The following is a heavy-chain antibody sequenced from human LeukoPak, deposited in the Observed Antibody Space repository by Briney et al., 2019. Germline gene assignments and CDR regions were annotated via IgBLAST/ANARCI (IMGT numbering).Heavy chain of an antibody. D-gene: IGHD2-21*02. CDR1: GFIFNSYW. V-gene: IGHV3-7*01. CDR3: ASQHIVVVTAIFDI. CDR2: IKQDGSAK. Sequence: GGSLRLSCTASGFIFNSYWMGWVRQTPGKGLEWVATIKQDGSAKYYEDSVRGRFSISRDNAKNTLYLQMNSLRADDTAMYYCASQHIVVVTAIFDIWGQGTMVTVSS. J-gene: IGHJ3*02.